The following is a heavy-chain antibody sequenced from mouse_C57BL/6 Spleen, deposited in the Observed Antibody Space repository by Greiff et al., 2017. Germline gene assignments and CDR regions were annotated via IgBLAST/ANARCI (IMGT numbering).Heavy chain of an antibody. V-gene: IGHV1-64*01. CDR1: GYTFTSYW. D-gene: IGHD1-1*01. J-gene: IGHJ2*01. CDR3: AGVITTVVAGSDYFDY. CDR2: IHPNSGST. Sequence: QVQLQQPGAELVKPGASVKLSCKASGYTFTSYWMHWVKQRPGQGLEWIGMIHPNSGSTNYNEKFKSKATLTVDKSSSTAYMQLSSLTSEDSAVYYCAGVITTVVAGSDYFDYWGQGTTLTVSS.